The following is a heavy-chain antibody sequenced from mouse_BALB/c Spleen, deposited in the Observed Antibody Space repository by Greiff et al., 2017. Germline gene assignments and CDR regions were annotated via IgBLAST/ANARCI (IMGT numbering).Heavy chain of an antibody. CDR2: IWSGGST. CDR1: GFSLTSYG. J-gene: IGHJ4*01. V-gene: IGHV2-2*02. Sequence: QVQLKESGPGLVQPSQSLSITCTVSGFSLTSYGVHWVRQSPGKGLEWLGVIWSGGSTDYNAAFISRLSIIKDNSKSQVFFKMNSLQANDTAIYYCARSYYDYDGDYYAMDYWGQGTSVTVSS. D-gene: IGHD2-4*01. CDR3: ARSYYDYDGDYYAMDY.